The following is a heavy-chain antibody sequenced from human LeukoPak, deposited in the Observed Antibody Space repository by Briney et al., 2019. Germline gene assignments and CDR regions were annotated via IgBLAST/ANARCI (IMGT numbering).Heavy chain of an antibody. D-gene: IGHD6-19*01. Sequence: GGSLRLSCAASGFTFSSYAMSWVRQAPGKGLEWVSAISGSGGSTYYADSVQGRFTISRDNSKNTLYLQMNSLRAEDTAVYYCAKIIAVAEVGDYWGQGTLVTVSS. CDR3: AKIIAVAEVGDY. J-gene: IGHJ4*02. CDR2: ISGSGGST. V-gene: IGHV3-23*01. CDR1: GFTFSSYA.